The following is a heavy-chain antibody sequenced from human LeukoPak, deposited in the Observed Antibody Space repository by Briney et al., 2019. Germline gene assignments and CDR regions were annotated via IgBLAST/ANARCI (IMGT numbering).Heavy chain of an antibody. D-gene: IGHD2-2*02. CDR1: GFTFSSYS. J-gene: IGHJ4*02. CDR2: ISSSSSTI. V-gene: IGHV3-48*04. CDR3: VPIVAVPAAILPFDY. Sequence: GGSLRLSCAASGFTFSSYSMNWVRQAPGKGLEWVSYISSSSSTIYYADSVKGRFTISRDNAKNSLYLQMNSLRAEDTAVYYCVPIVAVPAAILPFDYWGQGTLVTVSS.